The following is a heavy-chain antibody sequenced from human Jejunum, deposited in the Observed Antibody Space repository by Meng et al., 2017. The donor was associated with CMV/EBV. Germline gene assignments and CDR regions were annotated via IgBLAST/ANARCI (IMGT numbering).Heavy chain of an antibody. CDR3: AKATDFDY. V-gene: IGHV3-23*01. Sequence: LKISCAASGFKFDDYGFNWVRQVPGKGLEWVSGIRHDGGTFCAASVKGRFTISRDNSKNTLYLQMNSLRAEDTAVYYCAKATDFDYWGQGTLVTVSS. J-gene: IGHJ4*02. CDR2: IRHDGGT. CDR1: GFKFDDYG. D-gene: IGHD4-11*01.